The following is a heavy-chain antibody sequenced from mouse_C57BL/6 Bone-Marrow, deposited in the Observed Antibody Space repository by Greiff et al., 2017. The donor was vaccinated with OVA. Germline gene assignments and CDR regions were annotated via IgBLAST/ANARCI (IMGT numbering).Heavy chain of an antibody. Sequence: VQLQQSGPELVKPGASVKISCKASGYTFTDYYMNWVKQSHGKSLEWIGDINPNNGGTSYNQKFKGKATLTVDKSSSTAYMELRSLTSEDSAVYYCARSELRSLDDWGQGTTLTVSS. CDR1: GYTFTDYY. CDR2: INPNNGGT. V-gene: IGHV1-26*01. J-gene: IGHJ2*01. CDR3: ARSELRSLDD. D-gene: IGHD1-1*01.